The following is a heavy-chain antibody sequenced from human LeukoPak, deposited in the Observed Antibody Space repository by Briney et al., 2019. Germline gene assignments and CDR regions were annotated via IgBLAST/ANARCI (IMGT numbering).Heavy chain of an antibody. CDR1: GFSFTDFC. CDR2: IDDDGRSK. J-gene: IGHJ5*02. D-gene: IGHD2-15*01. Sequence: GGSLRLSCAASGFSFTDFCIHWVRQAPGKGLVWVSRIDDDGRSKSYADFLKGRFAISRDNARKMVYLEMNSLRPEDTAVYYCARDGSGGLDPWGQGTLVTVSS. V-gene: IGHV3-74*01. CDR3: ARDGSGGLDP.